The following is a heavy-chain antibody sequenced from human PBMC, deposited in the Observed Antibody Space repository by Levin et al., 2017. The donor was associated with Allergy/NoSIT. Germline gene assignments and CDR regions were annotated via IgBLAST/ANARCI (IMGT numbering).Heavy chain of an antibody. V-gene: IGHV3-30-3*01. CDR3: VREIAEEGT. J-gene: IGHJ4*02. CDR1: GFTFSNYA. CDR2: ISDYGSSE. D-gene: IGHD1-1*01. Sequence: GGSLRLSCAASGFTFSNYAMHWVRQAPGKGLEWVGVISDYGSSEFYIDSVKGRFTISRDNSKNRLYLQMDSPRAEDTALYYCVREIAEEGTWGQGTLVIVSS.